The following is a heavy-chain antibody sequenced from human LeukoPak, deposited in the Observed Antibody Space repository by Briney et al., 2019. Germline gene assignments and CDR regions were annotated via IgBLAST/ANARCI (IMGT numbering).Heavy chain of an antibody. Sequence: PSETLSLTCSVSGYSISSGYYWGWIRQPPGKGLEWIATIYQSGTTHDNPSLKSRVTISVDTSKNQFSLKLSSVTAADTAVYYCARARFRCWDVWGKGTTVTVSS. CDR3: ARARFRCWDV. D-gene: IGHD3-10*01. J-gene: IGHJ6*04. CDR1: GYSISSGYY. V-gene: IGHV4-38-2*02. CDR2: IYQSGTT.